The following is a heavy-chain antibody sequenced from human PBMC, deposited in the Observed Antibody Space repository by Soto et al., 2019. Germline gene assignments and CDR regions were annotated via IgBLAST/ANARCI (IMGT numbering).Heavy chain of an antibody. V-gene: IGHV1-58*01. CDR2: IVVGSGNT. Sequence: SVKVSCKASSFTFTSSAVQWVRQARGQRLEWIGWIVVGSGNTNYAQKFQERVTITRDMSTSTAYMELSSLRSEDTAVYYCAADPTDYDFWSGSTLDAFDIWGQGTMVTVSS. CDR1: SFTFTSSA. CDR3: AADPTDYDFWSGSTLDAFDI. D-gene: IGHD3-3*01. J-gene: IGHJ3*02.